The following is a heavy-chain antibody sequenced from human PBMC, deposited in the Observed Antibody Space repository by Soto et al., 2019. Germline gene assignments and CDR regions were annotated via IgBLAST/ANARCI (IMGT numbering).Heavy chain of an antibody. CDR3: ARGEGIAASNYYYYMDV. Sequence: PGGSLRLSSAASGFTVSSNYMSWVRQAPGKGLEWVSVIYSGGSTYYADSVKGRFTISRHNSKNTLYLQMNSLRAEDTAVYYCARGEGIAASNYYYYMDVWGKGTTVTVSS. CDR2: IYSGGST. D-gene: IGHD6-13*01. CDR1: GFTVSSNY. V-gene: IGHV3-53*04. J-gene: IGHJ6*03.